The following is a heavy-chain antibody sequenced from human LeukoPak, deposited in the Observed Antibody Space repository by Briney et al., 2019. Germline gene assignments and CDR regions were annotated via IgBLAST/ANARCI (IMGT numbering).Heavy chain of an antibody. CDR1: GFTFSSYW. CDR3: ARSARAPIAGFDY. CDR2: IKQDGSEK. J-gene: IGHJ4*02. Sequence: PGGSLRLSCAASGFTFSSYWMSWVRQAPGKGLEWVANIKQDGSEKYHVDSVKGRFTISRDNAKNSLYLQMNSLRAEDTAVYYCARSARAPIAGFDYWGQGTLVTVSS. D-gene: IGHD2-15*01. V-gene: IGHV3-7*01.